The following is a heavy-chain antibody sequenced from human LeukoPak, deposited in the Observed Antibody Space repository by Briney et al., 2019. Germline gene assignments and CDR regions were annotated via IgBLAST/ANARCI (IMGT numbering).Heavy chain of an antibody. D-gene: IGHD1-26*01. Sequence: SETLSLTCTVSGGSISSGGYYWSWIRQHPGKGLEWIGYIYYSGSTYYNPSLKSRVTISVDTSKNQFSLKLSSVTAADTAVYYCARGGSLVRDLTWEIFDYWGQGTLVTVSS. CDR2: IYYSGST. J-gene: IGHJ4*02. CDR1: GGSISSGGYY. V-gene: IGHV4-31*03. CDR3: ARGGSLVRDLTWEIFDY.